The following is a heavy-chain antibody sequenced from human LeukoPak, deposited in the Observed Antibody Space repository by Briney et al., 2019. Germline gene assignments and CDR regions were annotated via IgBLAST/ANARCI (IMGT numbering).Heavy chain of an antibody. CDR2: IYHSGST. CDR3: ARDINYGQLVGFQH. J-gene: IGHJ1*01. Sequence: SETLSLTCAVSGGSLSSSNWWSWVRQPPGKGLEWIGEIYHSGSTNYNPSLKSRVTISVDKSKNQFSLKLSSVTAADTAVYYCARDINYGQLVGFQHWGQGTLVTVSS. CDR1: GGSLSSSNW. D-gene: IGHD6-13*01. V-gene: IGHV4-4*02.